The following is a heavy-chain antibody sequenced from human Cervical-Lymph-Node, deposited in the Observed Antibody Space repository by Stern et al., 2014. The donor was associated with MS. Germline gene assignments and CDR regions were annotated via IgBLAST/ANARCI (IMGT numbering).Heavy chain of an antibody. Sequence: QLQLQESGPGLVKPSQTLSLTCTVSGGSISSGSYYWSWIRQPAGKGLEWIGRIYPSGSTKYNHSLKSRVTMSENTSKTQFSLRLTSVTAADTAVYYCAREVVAADNNWFDPWGQGTLVTVSS. D-gene: IGHD3-22*01. CDR2: IYPSGST. CDR3: AREVVAADNNWFDP. CDR1: GGSISSGSYY. V-gene: IGHV4-61*02. J-gene: IGHJ5*02.